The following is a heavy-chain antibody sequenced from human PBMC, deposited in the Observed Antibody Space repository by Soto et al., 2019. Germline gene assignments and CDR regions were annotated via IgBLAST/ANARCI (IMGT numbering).Heavy chain of an antibody. CDR1: GGSISSYY. CDR3: AREFFGAGNWFDP. V-gene: IGHV4-59*01. CDR2: IYYSGST. D-gene: IGHD3-3*01. Sequence: SETLSLTCTVSGGSISSYYWSWIRQPPGKGLEWIGYIYYSGSTNYNPSIKSRVTISVDTSKNQFSLKLSSVTAADTAVYYCAREFFGAGNWFDPWGQGTLVTVS. J-gene: IGHJ5*02.